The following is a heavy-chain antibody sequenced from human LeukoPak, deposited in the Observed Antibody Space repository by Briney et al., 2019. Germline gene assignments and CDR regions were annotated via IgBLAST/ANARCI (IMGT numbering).Heavy chain of an antibody. CDR2: IKSKTDGGTT. D-gene: IGHD3-10*01. CDR1: GFTFSNAW. V-gene: IGHV3-15*01. Sequence: TGGSLRLSCAASGFTFSNAWMSWVRQAPGKGLEWVGRIKSKTDGGTTDYAAPVKGRFTISRDDSKNTLYLQMNSLKTEDTAVYYCTTFLTYYYGSGSYMFDYRGQGTPVTVSS. CDR3: TTFLTYYYGSGSYMFDY. J-gene: IGHJ4*02.